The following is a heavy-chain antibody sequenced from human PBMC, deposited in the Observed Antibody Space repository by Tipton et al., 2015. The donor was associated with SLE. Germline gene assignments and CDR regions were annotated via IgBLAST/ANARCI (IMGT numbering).Heavy chain of an antibody. J-gene: IGHJ6*02. CDR1: GFSFDEHA. D-gene: IGHD1-26*01. CDR3: AGELLPNYGMDV. Sequence: SLRLSCAASGFSFDEHAMHWVRQAPGKGLEWVSSINSDGSITSYADSVKGRFTISRDNAKNTLYLQMNSLRAEDTAVYYCAGELLPNYGMDVWGQGTTVTVSS. CDR2: INSDGSIT. V-gene: IGHV3-74*01.